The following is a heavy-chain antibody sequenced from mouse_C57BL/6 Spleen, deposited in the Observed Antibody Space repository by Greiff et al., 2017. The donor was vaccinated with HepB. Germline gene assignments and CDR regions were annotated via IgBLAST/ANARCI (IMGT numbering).Heavy chain of an antibody. Sequence: EVKLVESGGGLVKPGGSLKLSCAASGFTFSSYAMSWVRQTPEKRLEWVATISDGGSYTYYPDNVKGRFTISRDNAKNNLYLQMSHLKSEDTAMYYCARDDAHYYGSSSWFAYWGQGTLVTVSA. CDR1: GFTFSSYA. V-gene: IGHV5-4*01. CDR2: ISDGGSYT. J-gene: IGHJ3*01. D-gene: IGHD1-1*01. CDR3: ARDDAHYYGSSSWFAY.